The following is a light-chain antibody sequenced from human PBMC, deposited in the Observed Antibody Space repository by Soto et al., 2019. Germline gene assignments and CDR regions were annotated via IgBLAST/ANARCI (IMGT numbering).Light chain of an antibody. J-gene: IGLJ1*01. V-gene: IGLV1-44*01. CDR2: GND. CDR3: AAWDDSLNGYV. Sequence: QAVLTQPPSASGTPGQRVTISCSGSTSNIGSYTVNWYQQLPGTAPKLLFYGNDQRPSGVPDRFSGSKSGTSASLAISGLQSEYEADYYCAAWDDSLNGYVFGTGTKLTVL. CDR1: TSNIGSYT.